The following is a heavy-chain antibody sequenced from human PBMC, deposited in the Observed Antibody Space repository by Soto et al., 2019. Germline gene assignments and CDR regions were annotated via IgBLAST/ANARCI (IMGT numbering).Heavy chain of an antibody. CDR1: GYTFTSYA. V-gene: IGHV1-3*05. Sequence: QVQLVQSGAEEKKPGASVKVSCKASGYTFTSYAMNWVRQAPGQRLEWMGWINAGNGNTKYLQKFQGRVTITRDTSASTAYMELSSLRSEGTAVYYCARDPGYSYGTTWGQGTLVTVSS. CDR2: INAGNGNT. CDR3: ARDPGYSYGTT. D-gene: IGHD5-18*01. J-gene: IGHJ5*02.